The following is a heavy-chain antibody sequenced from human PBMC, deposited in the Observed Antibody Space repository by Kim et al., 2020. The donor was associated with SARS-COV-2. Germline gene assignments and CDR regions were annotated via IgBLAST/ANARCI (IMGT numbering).Heavy chain of an antibody. CDR3: ARIGTRTAYYGSGSYCHPFDY. CDR1: GYTFTSYY. D-gene: IGHD3-10*01. J-gene: IGHJ4*02. Sequence: ASVKVSCKASGYTFTSYYMHWVRQAPGQGLEWMGIINPSGGSTSYAQKFQGRVTMTSDTSTSTVYMELSSLRSEDTAVYYCARIGTRTAYYGSGSYCHPFDYWGQGTLVTVSS. V-gene: IGHV1-46*01. CDR2: INPSGGST.